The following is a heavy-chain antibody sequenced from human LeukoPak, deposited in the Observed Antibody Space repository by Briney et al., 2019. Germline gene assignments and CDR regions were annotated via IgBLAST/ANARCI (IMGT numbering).Heavy chain of an antibody. CDR3: AREGPGYCSGGSCYPDDGDGRGMDV. Sequence: GGSLRLSCAASGFTFSDYAMNWVRQAPGKGLEWVSSISSSSNYVYNAASVQGRFTISRDNAKNSLYLQMNSLRAEDTAVYYCAREGPGYCSGGSCYPDDGDGRGMDVWGQGTTVTVSS. D-gene: IGHD2-15*01. CDR2: ISSSSNYV. CDR1: GFTFSDYA. V-gene: IGHV3-21*01. J-gene: IGHJ6*02.